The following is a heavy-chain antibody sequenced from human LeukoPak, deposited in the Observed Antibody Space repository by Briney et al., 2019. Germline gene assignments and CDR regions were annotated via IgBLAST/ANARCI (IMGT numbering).Heavy chain of an antibody. J-gene: IGHJ4*02. V-gene: IGHV3-20*04. CDR1: GFTFDDYG. CDR3: ARSIAVAGGFDY. Sequence: GGSLRLSCAASGFTFDDYGMSWVRQAPGKGLEWVSGINWNGGSTGYADSVKGRFTTSRGNAKNSLYLQMNSPRAEDTALYYCARSIAVAGGFDYWGQGTLVTVSS. CDR2: INWNGGST. D-gene: IGHD6-19*01.